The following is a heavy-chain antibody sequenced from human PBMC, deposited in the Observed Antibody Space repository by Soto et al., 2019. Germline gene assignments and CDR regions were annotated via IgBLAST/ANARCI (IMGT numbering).Heavy chain of an antibody. J-gene: IGHJ4*02. Sequence: GGSLRLSCAASGFTFSSYAMSWVRQAPGKGLEWVSAICGSGGSTYYADSVKGRFTISRDNSKNTLYLQMNSLRAEDTAVYYCAKQEYYYDSSGYFPFDYWGQGTLVTVSS. CDR2: ICGSGGST. CDR3: AKQEYYYDSSGYFPFDY. D-gene: IGHD3-22*01. CDR1: GFTFSSYA. V-gene: IGHV3-23*01.